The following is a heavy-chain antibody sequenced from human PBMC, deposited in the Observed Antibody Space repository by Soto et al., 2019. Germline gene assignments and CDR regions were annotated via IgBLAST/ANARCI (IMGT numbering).Heavy chain of an antibody. CDR2: TRNKANSYTT. J-gene: IGHJ4*02. V-gene: IGHV3-72*01. D-gene: IGHD1-26*01. CDR1: GFTFSDHY. CDR3: ASSGSYYPFDY. Sequence: PGGSLRLSCAASGFTFSDHYMDWVRQAPGKGLEWVGRTRNKANSYTTEYAASVKGRFTISRDDSKNSLYLQMNSLKTEDTAVYYCASSGSYYPFDYWGQGTLVTSPQ.